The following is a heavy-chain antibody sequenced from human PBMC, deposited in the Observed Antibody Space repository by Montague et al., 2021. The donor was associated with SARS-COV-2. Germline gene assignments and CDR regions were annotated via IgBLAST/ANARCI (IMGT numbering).Heavy chain of an antibody. CDR1: GGSISSSSYY. CDR2: IYYSGST. D-gene: IGHD3-22*01. V-gene: IGHV4-39*01. Sequence: SETLSLTCTVSGGSISSSSYYWGWIRQPPGKGLEWIGSIYYSGSTYYNPSLKSRVTISVDTSKNQFSLKLSSVTAADTAVYYCARQVGTMIVVVITDIRDYFDNWGQGTLVTVSS. CDR3: ARQVGTMIVVVITDIRDYFDN. J-gene: IGHJ4*02.